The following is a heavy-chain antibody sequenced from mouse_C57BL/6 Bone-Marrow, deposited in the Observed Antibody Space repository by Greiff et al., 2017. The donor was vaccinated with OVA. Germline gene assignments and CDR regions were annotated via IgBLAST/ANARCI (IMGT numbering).Heavy chain of an antibody. Sequence: EVMLVESGGDLVKPGGSLKLSCAASGFTFSSYGMSWVRQTPDKRLEWVATISSGGSYTYYPDSVKGRFTISRDNAKNTLYLQMSSLKSEDTAMYYCARHKGITTAWYFDVWGTGTTVTVSS. D-gene: IGHD1-2*01. V-gene: IGHV5-6*02. J-gene: IGHJ1*03. CDR3: ARHKGITTAWYFDV. CDR1: GFTFSSYG. CDR2: ISSGGSYT.